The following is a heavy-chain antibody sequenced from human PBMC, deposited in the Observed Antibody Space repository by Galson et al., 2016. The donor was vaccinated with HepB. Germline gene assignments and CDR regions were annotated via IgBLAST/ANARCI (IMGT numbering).Heavy chain of an antibody. CDR2: INPSGGST. D-gene: IGHD4-17*01. Sequence: SVKVSCKASGYTFASFYMHWVRQAPRQGLEWMGIINPSGGSTSYAQKFQGRVTMTRDTFTTTVYMELSSLRSGDTAVYYCARHGDYGDYFDYWGQGTLVTVSS. CDR1: GYTFASFY. V-gene: IGHV1-46*01. CDR3: ARHGDYGDYFDY. J-gene: IGHJ4*02.